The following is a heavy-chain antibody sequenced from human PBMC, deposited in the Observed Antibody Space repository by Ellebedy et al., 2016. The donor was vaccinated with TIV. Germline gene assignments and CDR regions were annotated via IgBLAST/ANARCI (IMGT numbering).Heavy chain of an antibody. Sequence: SETLSLTXSVSGGSITTDDYSWSWIRQSPGKGLEWLGYAFYSGSTYYNPSLKSRVIISLDTSKNQFSLKMTSVTSADTAVYFCARGGNGSAFDVWGRGTNVTV. V-gene: IGHV4-30-4*01. CDR2: AFYSGST. D-gene: IGHD3-16*01. CDR3: ARGGNGSAFDV. CDR1: GGSITTDDYS. J-gene: IGHJ3*01.